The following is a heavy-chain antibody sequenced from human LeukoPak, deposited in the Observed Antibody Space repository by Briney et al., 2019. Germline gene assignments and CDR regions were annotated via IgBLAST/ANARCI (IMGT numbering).Heavy chain of an antibody. CDR2: INPNSGGT. CDR1: GYTFTGYH. CDR3: ARITGRGYCTSSSCRGAWFDP. J-gene: IGHJ5*02. Sequence: GASVKVSCKASGYTFTGYHMHWVRQAPGQGLEWMGWINPNSGGTNYAQKFQGRVTMTRDTSISTAYMELSRLRSDDTAVYYCARITGRGYCTSSSCRGAWFDPWGQGTLVTVSS. D-gene: IGHD2-2*01. V-gene: IGHV1-2*02.